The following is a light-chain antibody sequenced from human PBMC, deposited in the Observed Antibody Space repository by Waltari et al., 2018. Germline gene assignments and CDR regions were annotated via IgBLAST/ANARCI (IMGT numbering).Light chain of an antibody. V-gene: IGLV2-14*03. Sequence: QSALTQPASVSGSPGQSITISCTGTTSDIVYYKYVSWYQQHPGKAPKLIIYDVSHRPSGVSDRFSGSKSGNTASLTISGLRAEDEADYHCSSYSISSNYFVFGTGTTVTVL. J-gene: IGLJ1*01. CDR1: TSDIVYYKY. CDR2: DVS. CDR3: SSYSISSNYFV.